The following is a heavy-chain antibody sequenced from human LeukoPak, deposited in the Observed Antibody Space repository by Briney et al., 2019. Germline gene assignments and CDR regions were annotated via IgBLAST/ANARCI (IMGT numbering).Heavy chain of an antibody. Sequence: SVKVSCKASRGTFSNYAISWVRQAPGQGLEWMGGIIPIFGTANYAQKFQGRVTITADESTSTAYMELSSLRSEDTAVYYCARAVEYSWRYFDYWGQGTLVTVSS. D-gene: IGHD6-6*01. V-gene: IGHV1-69*13. CDR1: RGTFSNYA. J-gene: IGHJ4*02. CDR2: IIPIFGTA. CDR3: ARAVEYSWRYFDY.